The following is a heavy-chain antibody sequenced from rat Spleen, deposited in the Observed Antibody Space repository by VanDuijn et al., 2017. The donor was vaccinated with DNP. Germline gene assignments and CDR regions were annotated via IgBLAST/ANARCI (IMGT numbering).Heavy chain of an antibody. V-gene: IGHV5-58*01. Sequence: EVQLVESGGGLVQPGGSLKLSCAASGFTFNTYWMYWFRQAPGKGLEWIASIKTDGTSTSYPDSVKGRFTISRDNAENTVYLQMNSLRSEDSATYYCAREGDYWGQGVTVTVSS. CDR3: AREGDY. CDR1: GFTFNTYW. CDR2: IKTDGTST. J-gene: IGHJ2*01.